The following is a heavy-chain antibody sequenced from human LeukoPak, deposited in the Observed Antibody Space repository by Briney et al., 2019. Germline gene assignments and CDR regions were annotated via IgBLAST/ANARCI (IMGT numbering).Heavy chain of an antibody. V-gene: IGHV1-69*06. CDR3: ARLSDILTGYYGY. Sequence: SVKVSCKASGGTFSSYAISWVRQAPGQGLEWMGGIIPIFGTANYAQKFQGRVTITADKSTSTAYMELSSLRSEDTAAYYCARLSDILTGYYGYWGQGTLVTVSS. CDR2: IIPIFGTA. CDR1: GGTFSSYA. D-gene: IGHD3-9*01. J-gene: IGHJ4*02.